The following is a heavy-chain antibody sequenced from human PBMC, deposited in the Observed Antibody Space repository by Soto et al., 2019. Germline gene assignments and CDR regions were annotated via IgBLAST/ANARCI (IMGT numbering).Heavy chain of an antibody. CDR1: GGSFSSGDYY. D-gene: IGHD4-17*01. J-gene: IGHJ6*02. CDR3: ARIHFGDEPSYYYYGMDV. Sequence: QVQLQESGPGVVKPSQTLSLTGTVSGGSFSSGDYYWSWVRQPPGKGLEWIGYIYYTGSTFNNPSLKSRVSISIDTSKTQFSLKLSSVTAADTAVYYCARIHFGDEPSYYYYGMDVWGQGPTVTVSS. V-gene: IGHV4-30-4*01. CDR2: IYYTGST.